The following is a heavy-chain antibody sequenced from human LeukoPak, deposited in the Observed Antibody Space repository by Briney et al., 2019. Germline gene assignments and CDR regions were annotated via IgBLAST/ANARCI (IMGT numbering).Heavy chain of an antibody. Sequence: ASVTVSCKASGYTFTSYGISWVRQAPGQGLEWMGWISAYNGNTNYAQKLQGRVTMTTDTSSSTAYMELRSLRSDDTAVYYCARCGSIFGVVTPTQYYYYYMDVWGKGTTVTVSS. D-gene: IGHD3-3*01. J-gene: IGHJ6*03. CDR2: ISAYNGNT. CDR1: GYTFTSYG. V-gene: IGHV1-18*01. CDR3: ARCGSIFGVVTPTQYYYYYMDV.